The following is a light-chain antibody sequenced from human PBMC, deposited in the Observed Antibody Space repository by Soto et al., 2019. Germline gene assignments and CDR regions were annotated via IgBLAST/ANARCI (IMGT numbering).Light chain of an antibody. V-gene: IGKV1-39*01. CDR1: QSISSY. CDR3: QHSYSTPIT. J-gene: IGKJ5*01. Sequence: DIQMTQSPSSLSASVGERVTITCRASQSISSYFNWYQQKPGKAPKLLIYAASSLQSGVPSRFSGSGSGTDFTLTISSLQPEDFATYYCQHSYSTPITFGQGTRLEIK. CDR2: AAS.